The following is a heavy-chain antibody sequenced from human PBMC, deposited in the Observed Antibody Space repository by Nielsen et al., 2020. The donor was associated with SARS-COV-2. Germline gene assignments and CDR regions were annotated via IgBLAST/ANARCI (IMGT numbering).Heavy chain of an antibody. V-gene: IGHV4-59*01. Sequence: SETLSLTCTVSGGSISSYYWSWIRQPPGKGLEWIGYIYYSGRTNYNPSLKSRVTISVDTSKNQFSLKLSSVTAADTAVYYCARAVYPDAFDIWGQGTMVTVSS. D-gene: IGHD3-16*01. CDR2: IYYSGRT. CDR3: ARAVYPDAFDI. J-gene: IGHJ3*02. CDR1: GGSISSYY.